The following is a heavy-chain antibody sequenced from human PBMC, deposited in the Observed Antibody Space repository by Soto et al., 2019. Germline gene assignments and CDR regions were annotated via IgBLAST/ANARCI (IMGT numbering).Heavy chain of an antibody. CDR3: ARDRSDILTGYYASDGSFDY. V-gene: IGHV1-2*04. CDR1: GYTFTGYY. J-gene: IGHJ4*02. CDR2: INPNSGGT. D-gene: IGHD3-9*01. Sequence: GASVKVSCKASGYTFTGYYMHWVRQAPGQGLEWMGWINPNSGGTNYAQKFQGWVTMTRDTSISTAYMELSRLRSDDTAVYYCARDRSDILTGYYASDGSFDYWGQGTLVTVSS.